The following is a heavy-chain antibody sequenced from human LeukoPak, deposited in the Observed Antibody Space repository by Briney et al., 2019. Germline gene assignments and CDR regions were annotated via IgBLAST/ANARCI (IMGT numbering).Heavy chain of an antibody. CDR2: IYHTGST. D-gene: IGHD2-2*01. Sequence: SSQTLSLTCDVSGGSISSGLYSWSWIRQPLGKGLEWIGYIYHTGSTYYNPSLKSRVTISVDTSKNQFSLRLSSVTAADTAVYYCARLQYCSDTSCYWFDPWGQGTLVTVSS. CDR1: GGSISSGLYS. V-gene: IGHV4-30-2*01. J-gene: IGHJ5*02. CDR3: ARLQYCSDTSCYWFDP.